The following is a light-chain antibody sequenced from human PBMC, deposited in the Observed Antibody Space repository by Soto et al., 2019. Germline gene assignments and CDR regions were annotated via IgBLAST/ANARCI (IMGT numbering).Light chain of an antibody. CDR3: MQGTHRPWT. V-gene: IGKV2-30*02. Sequence: DVVMTQSPLSLPVTLGQPASISCRSSQSLIHSDGNTYLSWFQQRPGQSPRRLIYEVSDRDSGVXEXXPASWSGNDFTLKIIRVEAEDVGVYYCMQGTHRPWTFGQVTEVEIK. CDR2: EVS. J-gene: IGKJ1*01. CDR1: QSLIHSDGNTY.